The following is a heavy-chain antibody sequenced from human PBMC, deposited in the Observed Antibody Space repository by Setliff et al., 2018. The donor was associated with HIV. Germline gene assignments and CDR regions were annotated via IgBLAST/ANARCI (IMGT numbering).Heavy chain of an antibody. CDR3: ARDQLWSKATFDI. V-gene: IGHV3-11*04. D-gene: IGHD5-18*01. CDR1: GFTFSDYY. Sequence: GGSLRLSCAASGFTFSDYYMSWIRQAPGKGLEWVSYISSGSTMYYADSVKGRFTISRDNAKNSLFLQMNSLRAEDTAVYYCARDQLWSKATFDIWGQGTMVTVSS. J-gene: IGHJ3*02. CDR2: ISSGSTM.